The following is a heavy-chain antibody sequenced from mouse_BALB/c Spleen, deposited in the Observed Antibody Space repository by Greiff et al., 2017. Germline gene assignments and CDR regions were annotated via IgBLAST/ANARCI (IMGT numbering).Heavy chain of an antibody. D-gene: IGHD2-4*01. CDR1: GYSITSGYY. Sequence: DVKLVESGPGLVKPSQSLSLTCSVTGYSITSGYYWNWIRQFPGNKLEWMGYISYDGSNNYNPSLKNRISITRDTSKNQFFLKLNSVTTEDTATYYCARGGITTDAMDYWGQGTSVTVSS. CDR2: ISYDGSN. CDR3: ARGGITTDAMDY. V-gene: IGHV3-6*02. J-gene: IGHJ4*01.